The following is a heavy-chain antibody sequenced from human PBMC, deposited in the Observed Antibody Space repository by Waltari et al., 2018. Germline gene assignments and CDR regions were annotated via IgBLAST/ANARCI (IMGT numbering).Heavy chain of an antibody. CDR3: ARGAFTGSYYYYYMDV. CDR2: IYYSGSI. Sequence: QVQLQESGPGLVKPSETLSLTCTVSGGSISSYYWSWIRQPPGKGLEWIGYIYYSGSINYNPSLKSRVTISVDTSKNQFSLKLSSVTAADTAVYYCARGAFTGSYYYYYMDVWGKGTTVTVSS. J-gene: IGHJ6*03. V-gene: IGHV4-59*01. CDR1: GGSISSYY.